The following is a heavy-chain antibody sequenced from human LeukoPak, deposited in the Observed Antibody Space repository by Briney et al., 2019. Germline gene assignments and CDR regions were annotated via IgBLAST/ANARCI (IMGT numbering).Heavy chain of an antibody. V-gene: IGHV5-51*01. D-gene: IGHD2-15*01. CDR2: IYPGDSDT. J-gene: IGHJ6*02. Sequence: GESLKISCKGSGYSFTSYWIGWVRQMPGKGLEWMGLIYPGDSDTRYSPSFQGQVTISADKSISTAYLQWSSLKASDTAMYYCARHPRYCSGSSCYRGYYYGMDVWGQGTTVTVSS. CDR3: ARHPRYCSGSSCYRGYYYGMDV. CDR1: GYSFTSYW.